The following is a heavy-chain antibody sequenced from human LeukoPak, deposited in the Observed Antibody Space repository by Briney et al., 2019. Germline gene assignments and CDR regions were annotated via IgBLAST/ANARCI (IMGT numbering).Heavy chain of an antibody. Sequence: PGRSLCLSCVVSGFTFRSFGMHWVRLAPRNGLEWLAVISDDGGNKYYADSVKGRFTISRDNSKNTLYLQMNSLRAEDTAVYYCAKEYTAMAYNWFDPWGQRTLVTVSS. CDR1: GFTFRSFG. J-gene: IGHJ5*02. CDR3: AKEYTAMAYNWFDP. V-gene: IGHV3-30*18. CDR2: ISDDGGNK. D-gene: IGHD5-18*01.